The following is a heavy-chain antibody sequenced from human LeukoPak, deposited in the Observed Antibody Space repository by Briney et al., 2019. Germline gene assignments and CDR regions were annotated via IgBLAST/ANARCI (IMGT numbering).Heavy chain of an antibody. Sequence: SETLSLTCTVSGGSISSYYWSWIRQPPGKGLEWIGYIYYSGSTNYNPSLKSRVTISVDTSKNQFSLKLSSVTAADTAVYYCAKAYYDTTYFDSWGQGTLVTVSS. CDR2: IYYSGST. CDR1: GGSISSYY. CDR3: AKAYYDTTYFDS. D-gene: IGHD3-22*01. J-gene: IGHJ4*02. V-gene: IGHV4-59*01.